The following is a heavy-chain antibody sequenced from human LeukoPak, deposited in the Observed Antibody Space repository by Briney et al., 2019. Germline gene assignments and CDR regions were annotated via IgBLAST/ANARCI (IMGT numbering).Heavy chain of an antibody. CDR2: INHSGST. D-gene: IGHD3-10*01. Sequence: SETLSLTCAAYGGSFSGYYWSWIRQPPGKGLEWIGEINHSGSTNYSPSLKSRVTISVDTSKNQFSLKLSSVTAADTAVYYCARSFGYYGSGSYRWFDPWGQGTLVTVSS. J-gene: IGHJ5*02. CDR3: ARSFGYYGSGSYRWFDP. V-gene: IGHV4-34*01. CDR1: GGSFSGYY.